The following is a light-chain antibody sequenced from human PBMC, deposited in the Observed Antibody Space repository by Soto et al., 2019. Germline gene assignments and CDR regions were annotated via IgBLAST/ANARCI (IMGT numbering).Light chain of an antibody. CDR2: GAS. V-gene: IGKV3-20*01. J-gene: IGKJ1*01. CDR3: QQYGSSPQT. CDR1: QSVSSSH. Sequence: EIVLTQSPGTLSLSPGESATVSCRASQSVSSSHVAWYQQKRGQAPRLLIYGASSRATGIPDRFSGSGSGTDFTLTISRLESEDFAVYYCQQYGSSPQTFGQGTKVDIK.